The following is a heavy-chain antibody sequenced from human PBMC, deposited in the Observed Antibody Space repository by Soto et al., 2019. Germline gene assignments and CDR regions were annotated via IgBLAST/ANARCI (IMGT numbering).Heavy chain of an antibody. D-gene: IGHD3-10*02. V-gene: IGHV4-59*08. CDR2: VHHSWGS. Sequence: QVQLQESGPGLVKPSETLSLSCTVSGGSISSYYWSWFRQSQGKRMEWIGYVHHSWGSSYNPSLQRRVAILLYTSKSQFSLKVTSVTAPYTAVYYCARQVFGPLHGLVDVWGQGTTVTVSS. CDR1: GGSISSYY. J-gene: IGHJ6*02. CDR3: ARQVFGPLHGLVDV.